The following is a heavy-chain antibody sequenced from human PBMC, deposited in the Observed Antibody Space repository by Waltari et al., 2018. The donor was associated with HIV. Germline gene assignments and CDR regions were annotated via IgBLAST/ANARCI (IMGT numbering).Heavy chain of an antibody. V-gene: IGHV3-30*02. CDR1: GFTFRSYG. J-gene: IGHJ4*02. CDR2: IRYDGSNK. Sequence: QVQLVESGGGVVQPGGSLRLSGAASGFTFRSYGMHWVRQAPGKGLEWVAFIRYDGSNKYYADSVKGRFTIARDNSKNTLYLEMNSLRAEDTAVYYCSKDDSSGYPPSIGLDYWGQGTLVTVSS. CDR3: SKDDSSGYPPSIGLDY. D-gene: IGHD3-22*01.